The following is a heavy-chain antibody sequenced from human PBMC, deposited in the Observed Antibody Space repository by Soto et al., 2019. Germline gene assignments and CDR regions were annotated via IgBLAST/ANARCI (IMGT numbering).Heavy chain of an antibody. J-gene: IGHJ4*02. CDR1: GLDVSGNY. CDR2: IYSGGST. CDR3: ARGLRLGDQSDTVGYYYMPLAY. D-gene: IGHD3-22*01. Sequence: GGSLRLSCAVSGLDVSGNYMTWVRQAPGKGLEWVSVIYSGGSTYYADSVKGRFTISRDTSKNTLYLQMNSLRPEDTAVYYCARGLRLGDQSDTVGYYYMPLAYWGQGALVTVSS. V-gene: IGHV3-53*05.